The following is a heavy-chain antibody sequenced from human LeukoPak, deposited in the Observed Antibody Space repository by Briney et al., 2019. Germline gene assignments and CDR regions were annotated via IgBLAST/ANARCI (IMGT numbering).Heavy chain of an antibody. CDR3: ARDNCSSTSCYIRAFQH. J-gene: IGHJ1*01. CDR2: ISSSSSYI. Sequence: GGSLRLSCAAPGFTFSSYSMNWVRQAPGKGLEWVSSISSSSSYIYYADSVKGRFTISRDNAKNSLYLQMNSLRAEDTAVYYCARDNCSSTSCYIRAFQHWGQGTLVTVSS. V-gene: IGHV3-21*01. D-gene: IGHD2-2*02. CDR1: GFTFSSYS.